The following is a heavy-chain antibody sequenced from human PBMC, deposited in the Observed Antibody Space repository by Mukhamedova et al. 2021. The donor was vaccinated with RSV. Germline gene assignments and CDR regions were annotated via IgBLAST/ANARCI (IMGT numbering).Heavy chain of an antibody. CDR3: ARDRGFDY. J-gene: IGHJ4*02. CDR2: INPSGGST. Sequence: GQGLEWMGIINPSGGSTSYAQKFQGRVTMTRDTSTSTVYTELSSLRSEDTAVYYCARDRGFDYWGQGTLVTVSS. V-gene: IGHV1-46*01.